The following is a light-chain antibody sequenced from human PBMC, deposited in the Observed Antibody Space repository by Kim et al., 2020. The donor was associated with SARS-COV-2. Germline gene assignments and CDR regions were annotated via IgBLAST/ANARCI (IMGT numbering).Light chain of an antibody. J-gene: IGLJ1*01. Sequence: VSPGQTASITCSGDKLGDKYACWYQQKPGQSPVLVIYQDSKRPSGIPERFSGSNSGNTATLTISGTQAMDEADYYCQAWDSSTKVFGTGTKVTIL. CDR1: KLGDKY. CDR2: QDS. V-gene: IGLV3-1*01. CDR3: QAWDSSTKV.